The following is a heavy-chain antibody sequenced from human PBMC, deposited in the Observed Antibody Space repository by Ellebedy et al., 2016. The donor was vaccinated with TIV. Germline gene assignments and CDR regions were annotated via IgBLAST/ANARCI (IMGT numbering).Heavy chain of an antibody. CDR3: ATAREWD. Sequence: GESLKISCATSGFSFTTYSMNWVRQAPGKGLEWVSSITSSSRDIHYADSVKGRFTISRDNAKNSLYLEMKRLRAEDTAVYYCATAREWDWGQGTLVTVSS. D-gene: IGHD1-26*01. CDR1: GFSFTTYS. CDR2: ITSSSRDI. V-gene: IGHV3-21*01. J-gene: IGHJ4*02.